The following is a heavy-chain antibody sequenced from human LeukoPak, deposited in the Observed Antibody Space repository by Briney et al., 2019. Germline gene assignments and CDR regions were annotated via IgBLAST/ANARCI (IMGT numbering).Heavy chain of an antibody. CDR3: ARDGSGSQGVNWFDP. CDR1: GYTFNYFA. D-gene: IGHD3-10*01. V-gene: IGHV1-3*01. Sequence: ASVKVSCKASGYTFNYFAMHWVRQAPGQSLEWMGRINVDNGDTLYSQKFQGRVTITRDTSASTVYMELNSLRSEDTAIYYCARDGSGSQGVNWFDPWGQETLVTVSS. CDR2: INVDNGDT. J-gene: IGHJ5*02.